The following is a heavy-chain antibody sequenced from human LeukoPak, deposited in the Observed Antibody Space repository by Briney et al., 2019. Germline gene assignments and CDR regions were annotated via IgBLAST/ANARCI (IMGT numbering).Heavy chain of an antibody. CDR3: ARDLIVGYFDY. D-gene: IGHD1-26*01. CDR1: RFTFSSYS. CDR2: ISSSSSTI. Sequence: GGSLRFSCAASRFTFSSYSMNWVRQAPGKGLEWISYISSSSSTIYYADSVKGRFTISRDNAKNSLYLQMNSLRAEDTAVYYCARDLIVGYFDYWGQGTLVTVSS. V-gene: IGHV3-48*01. J-gene: IGHJ4*02.